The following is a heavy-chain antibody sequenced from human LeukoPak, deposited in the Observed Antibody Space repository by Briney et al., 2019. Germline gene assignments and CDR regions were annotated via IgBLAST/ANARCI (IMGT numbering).Heavy chain of an antibody. CDR2: ISYDGTDK. V-gene: IGHV3-30*03. J-gene: IGHJ4*02. D-gene: IGHD3-22*01. CDR3: ARGSRITIAMIVVVIKRFDY. CDR1: GFNFRSYG. Sequence: GGSLRLSCAASGFNFRSYGMQWVRQAPGKGLEWVTLISYDGTDKYYAASVRGRFTISRDNSKNTLYLQMNSLRAEDTAVYYCARGSRITIAMIVVVIKRFDYWGQGTLVTVSS.